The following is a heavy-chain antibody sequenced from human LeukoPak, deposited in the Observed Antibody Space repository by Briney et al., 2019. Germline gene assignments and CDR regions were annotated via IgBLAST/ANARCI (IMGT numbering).Heavy chain of an antibody. CDR3: ARLDSGDHGNIPH. CDR2: IYHTGTT. V-gene: IGHV4-59*08. CDR1: GGSLSPYY. D-gene: IGHD1-26*01. Sequence: SETLSLTCTVSGGSLSPYYWTWIRQPRGKGLEWIGYIYHTGTTKYNPSLSYRVTISVEASKNQFSLRLKSVTAADTAIYYCARLDSGDHGNIPHWGQGTLVTVSS. J-gene: IGHJ1*01.